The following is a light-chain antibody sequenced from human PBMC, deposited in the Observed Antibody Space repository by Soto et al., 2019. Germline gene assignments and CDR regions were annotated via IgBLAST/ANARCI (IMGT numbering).Light chain of an antibody. V-gene: IGLV2-14*01. CDR1: SSDVGGYNY. CDR3: SSYTSSSNIV. Sequence: QSVLTQPASVSGSPGQSITISCTGTSSDVGGYNYVSWYQQHPGKAPKLMIYEVSNRPSGVSNRFSGSKSGNTASLTISGLQAEDEADYSCSSYTSSSNIVFGTGTKVTVL. J-gene: IGLJ1*01. CDR2: EVS.